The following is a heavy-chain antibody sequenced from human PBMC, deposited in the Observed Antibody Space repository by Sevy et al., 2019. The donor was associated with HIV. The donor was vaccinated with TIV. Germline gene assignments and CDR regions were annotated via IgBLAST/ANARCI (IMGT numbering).Heavy chain of an antibody. V-gene: IGHV3-23*01. CDR1: VFIFNNYA. CDR3: AKDYYDSGGYYFYPARPTAFDL. Sequence: GGSLRLSCAGSVFIFNNYAMSWVRQVPGKGLEWVSGINGNVDSTNYPDSAKGRFTISRDNSKSTLYLQMNSLRAEDTAVYYCAKDYYDSGGYYFYPARPTAFDLWGQGTMVTVSS. J-gene: IGHJ3*01. D-gene: IGHD3-22*01. CDR2: INGNVDST.